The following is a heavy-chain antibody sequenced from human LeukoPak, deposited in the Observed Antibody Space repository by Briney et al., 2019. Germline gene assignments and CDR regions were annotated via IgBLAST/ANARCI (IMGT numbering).Heavy chain of an antibody. CDR3: ATAASITMPLDV. V-gene: IGHV3-7*01. CDR2: INQDGSEK. Sequence: GGSLRLSCAASGFTFSGHWMSWVRQAPGKGLEWVANINQDGSEKNHVDSVKGRFTISRDNAKNSLYLQMTSLRAEDTAVYYCATAASITMPLDVWGKGTTVTVSS. J-gene: IGHJ6*04. D-gene: IGHD3-10*01. CDR1: GFTFSGHW.